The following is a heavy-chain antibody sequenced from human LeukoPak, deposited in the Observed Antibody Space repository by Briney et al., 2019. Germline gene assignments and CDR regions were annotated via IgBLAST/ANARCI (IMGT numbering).Heavy chain of an antibody. J-gene: IGHJ6*03. CDR3: AGARRIYYYYMDV. Sequence: GGSLRLSCAASGFTFSSYSMNWVRQAPGKGLEWVSSISSSSSYIYYADSVKGRFTISRDNAKNSLYLQMNSLRAEDTAVYYCAGARRIYYYYMDVWGKGTAVTVSS. CDR1: GFTFSSYS. CDR2: ISSSSSYI. V-gene: IGHV3-21*01.